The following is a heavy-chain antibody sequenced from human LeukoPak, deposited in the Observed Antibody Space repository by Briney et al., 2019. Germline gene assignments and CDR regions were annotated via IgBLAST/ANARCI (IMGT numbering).Heavy chain of an antibody. Sequence: GGSLRLSCAASGFTFSSYAMSWVRQAPGKGLEWVSAISGSGGSTYYADSVKGRFTISRDNSKNTLYLQMNSLRAEDTAVYYCAKASTYYYGSGSYYYVYWGQGTLVTVPS. J-gene: IGHJ4*02. CDR3: AKASTYYYGSGSYYYVY. CDR2: ISGSGGST. V-gene: IGHV3-23*01. CDR1: GFTFSSYA. D-gene: IGHD3-10*01.